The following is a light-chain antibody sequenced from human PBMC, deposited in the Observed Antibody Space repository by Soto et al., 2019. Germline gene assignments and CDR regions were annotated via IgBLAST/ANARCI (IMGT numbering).Light chain of an antibody. J-gene: IGKJ2*01. Sequence: EIVLTQSPGTLSLSPGERATLSCRASQRVSSSYLAWYQQKPGQAPRLLIYGVSSRATGIADRFSGSGSGTDFTLTISRLEPEDFAVYYCQQYGSSPMYTFGQGTKLEIK. V-gene: IGKV3-20*01. CDR1: QRVSSSY. CDR2: GVS. CDR3: QQYGSSPMYT.